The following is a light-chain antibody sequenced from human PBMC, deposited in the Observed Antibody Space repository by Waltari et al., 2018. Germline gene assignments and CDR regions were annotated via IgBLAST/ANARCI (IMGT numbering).Light chain of an antibody. CDR2: GVT. V-gene: IGLV2-18*02. CDR1: SSDVGSYNR. Sequence: QSALTQPPSVSGSPGQSVTISCTGASSDVGSYNRVSWYQQPPGPVPKLLIYGVTNRPAGVPDRFSRSKSGNTASLTISGLQAEDEGDYYCSSFTSGNTWVFGGGTKLTVL. CDR3: SSFTSGNTWV. J-gene: IGLJ3*02.